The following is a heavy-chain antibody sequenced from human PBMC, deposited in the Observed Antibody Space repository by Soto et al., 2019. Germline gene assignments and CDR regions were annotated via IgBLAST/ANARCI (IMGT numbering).Heavy chain of an antibody. D-gene: IGHD5-18*01. CDR1: GGSISSGGYY. Sequence: QVQLQESGPGLVKPSQTLSLTCTVSGGSISSGGYYWSWIRQHPGKGLEWIGYIYYSGSTYYNPSLKSRVTISVDTSKNQFSLKLSSVTAADTAVYYCARDRDRKHTEYYYYYGMDVWGQGTTVTVSS. CDR2: IYYSGST. V-gene: IGHV4-31*03. J-gene: IGHJ6*02. CDR3: ARDRDRKHTEYYYYYGMDV.